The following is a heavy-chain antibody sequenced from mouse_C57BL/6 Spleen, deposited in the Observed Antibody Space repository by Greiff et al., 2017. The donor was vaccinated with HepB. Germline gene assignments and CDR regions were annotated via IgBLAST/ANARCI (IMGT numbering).Heavy chain of an antibody. D-gene: IGHD2-3*01. J-gene: IGHJ3*01. CDR1: GYTFTEYT. CDR3: ARHEGGYDGSWFAY. Sequence: VHLVESGAELVKPGASVKLSCKASGYTFTEYTIHWVKQRSGQGLEWIGWFYPGSGSIKYNEKFKDKATLTADKSSSTVFMELSRLTSEDSAVYVCARHEGGYDGSWFAYWGQGTLVTVSA. V-gene: IGHV1-62-2*01. CDR2: FYPGSGSI.